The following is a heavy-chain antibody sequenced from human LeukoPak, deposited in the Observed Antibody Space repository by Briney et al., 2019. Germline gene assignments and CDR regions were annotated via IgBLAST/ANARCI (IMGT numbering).Heavy chain of an antibody. CDR3: ARDDPWMDL. D-gene: IGHD5-12*01. J-gene: IGHJ4*02. Sequence: GGSLRLSCAASGFTFSSYSMAWVRQAPGKGLEWVSSMSGSSGHIYYADSLEGRVTISRDNAKNSLYLQMNRLRAADTALYYCARDDPWMDLWGQGNLVTVSS. CDR2: MSGSSGHI. CDR1: GFTFSSYS. V-gene: IGHV3-21*01.